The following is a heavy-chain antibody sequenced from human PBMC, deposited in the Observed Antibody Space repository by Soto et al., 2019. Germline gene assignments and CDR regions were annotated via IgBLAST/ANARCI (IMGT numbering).Heavy chain of an antibody. V-gene: IGHV3-30-3*01. CDR1: GFTFSSYA. D-gene: IGHD3-10*01. Sequence: GGSLRLSCAASGFTFSSYAMHWVRQAPGKGLEWVAVISYDGSNKYYADSVKGRFTISRDNSKNTLYLQMNSLRAEDTAVYYCAAVSGSYRSSYSRPHWFDPWGQGTLVTVSS. CDR2: ISYDGSNK. J-gene: IGHJ5*02. CDR3: AAVSGSYRSSYSRPHWFDP.